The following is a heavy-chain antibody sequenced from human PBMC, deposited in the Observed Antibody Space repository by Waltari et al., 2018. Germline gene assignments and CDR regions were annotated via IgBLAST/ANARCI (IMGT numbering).Heavy chain of an antibody. D-gene: IGHD4-17*01. J-gene: IGHJ4*02. CDR3: ATFYGDYTSLDY. CDR1: GYTLTDFS. CDR2: FDPEDGET. V-gene: IGHV1-24*01. Sequence: QVQLVQSGAEVTKPGASVKVSCKVSGYTLTDFSMHWVRQAPGKGLEWMGGFDPEDGETIYAQKFQGRVTMTEDTSTDTAYMELSSLRSEDTAVYYCATFYGDYTSLDYWGQGTLVTVSS.